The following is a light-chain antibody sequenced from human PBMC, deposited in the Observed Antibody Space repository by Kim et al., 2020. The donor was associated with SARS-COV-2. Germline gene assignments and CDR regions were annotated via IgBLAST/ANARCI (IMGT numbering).Light chain of an antibody. CDR2: GAS. Sequence: EIVLTQSPGTLSLSPGERATLSCRASQSVSSSYLAWYQQKPGQAPRLLIYGASSRATGIPDRCSGSGSETDFTLTISRLEPEDFAVYYCQQYGSLLYTFGGGTKLV. J-gene: IGKJ2*01. V-gene: IGKV3-20*01. CDR1: QSVSSSY. CDR3: QQYGSLLYT.